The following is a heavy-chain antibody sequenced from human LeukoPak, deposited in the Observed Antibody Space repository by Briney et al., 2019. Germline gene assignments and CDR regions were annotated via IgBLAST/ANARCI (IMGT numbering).Heavy chain of an antibody. Sequence: GGSLRLSCAASGFTFSSYDMHWVRQAPGKGLEWVAFIRYDGSNKYYADSVKGRFTISRDNAKNTLYLQMNSLRAEDTAVYYCARASYDFWSGYLGNLDYWGQGTLVTVSS. J-gene: IGHJ4*02. CDR3: ARASYDFWSGYLGNLDY. V-gene: IGHV3-30*02. D-gene: IGHD3-3*01. CDR1: GFTFSSYD. CDR2: IRYDGSNK.